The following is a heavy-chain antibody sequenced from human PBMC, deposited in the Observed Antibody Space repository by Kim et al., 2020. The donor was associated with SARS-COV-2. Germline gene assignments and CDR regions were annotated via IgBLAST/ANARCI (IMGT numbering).Heavy chain of an antibody. J-gene: IGHJ4*02. Sequence: YNPSLKSRVTISVDTSKNQFSLKLSSVTAADTAVYYCARERWGFGELIGWGQGTLVTVSS. D-gene: IGHD3-10*01. CDR3: ARERWGFGELIG. V-gene: IGHV4-34*01.